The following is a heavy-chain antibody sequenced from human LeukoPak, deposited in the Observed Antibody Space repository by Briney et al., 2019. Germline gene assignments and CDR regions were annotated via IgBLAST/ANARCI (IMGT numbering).Heavy chain of an antibody. CDR2: ISDDGNNI. D-gene: IGHD2/OR15-2a*01. J-gene: IGHJ4*02. CDR3: ARDNKRFSCDY. Sequence: GRSLRLSCAASGFTFRSYGMHWVRQAPGKGLEWVALISDDGNNIYYADSVKGRFTISRDSSKNTLSLQMSSLRVEDTAVYYCARDNKRFSCDYWGQETLVTVSS. V-gene: IGHV3-30*03. CDR1: GFTFRSYG.